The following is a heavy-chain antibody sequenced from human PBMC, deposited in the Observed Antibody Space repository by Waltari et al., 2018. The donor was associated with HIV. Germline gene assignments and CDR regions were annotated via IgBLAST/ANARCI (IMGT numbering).Heavy chain of an antibody. CDR1: GFTFGDYA. Sequence: EVKLVESGGGLVQPGRSLRLSCTASGFTFGDYAMSWFRQDPGKGLGWVGLIRRKGDGGTTEYAAAVKGRFTISRDDSKSIAYLQRNSLKTEDTAVYYCTRDGSSRIAVAGTDWFDPWGQGTLVTFSS. J-gene: IGHJ5*02. V-gene: IGHV3-49*03. D-gene: IGHD6-19*01. CDR2: IRRKGDGGTT. CDR3: TRDGSSRIAVAGTDWFDP.